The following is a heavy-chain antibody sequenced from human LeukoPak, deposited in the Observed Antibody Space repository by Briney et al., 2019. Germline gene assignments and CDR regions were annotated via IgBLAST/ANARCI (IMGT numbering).Heavy chain of an antibody. V-gene: IGHV1-18*01. CDR1: GYTFTSYR. D-gene: IGHD3-22*01. J-gene: IGHJ6*03. CDR3: ARAHYYDSSGYYSRNYYYYYMDV. Sequence: ASVKVSCKASGYTFTSYRISWVRQAPGQGLEWMGWISAYNGNTNYAQKLQGRVTMTTDTSTSTAYMELRSLRSDDTAVYYCARAHYYDSSGYYSRNYYYYYMDVWGKGTTVTISS. CDR2: ISAYNGNT.